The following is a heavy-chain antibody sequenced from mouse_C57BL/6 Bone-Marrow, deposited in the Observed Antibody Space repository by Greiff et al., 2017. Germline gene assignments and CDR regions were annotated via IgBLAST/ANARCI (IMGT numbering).Heavy chain of an antibody. J-gene: IGHJ1*03. CDR1: GYTFTSYW. D-gene: IGHD2-3*01. V-gene: IGHV1-59*01. Sequence: VQLQQPGAELVRPGTSVKLSCKASGYTFTSYWMHWVKQRPGQGLEWIGVIDPSDSYTNYNQKFKGKATLTVDTSSSTAYMQLSSLTSEDSAVYYCERQNGYYFYWYFDVWGTGTTVTVSS. CDR2: IDPSDSYT. CDR3: ERQNGYYFYWYFDV.